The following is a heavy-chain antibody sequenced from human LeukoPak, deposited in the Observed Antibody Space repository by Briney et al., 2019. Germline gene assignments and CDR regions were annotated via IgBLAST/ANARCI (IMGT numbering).Heavy chain of an antibody. Sequence: ASVKVSCKASGGTFSSYAISWVRQAPGQGLEWMGGIIPIFGTANYAQKFQGRVTITADESTSTAYMELSSLRSEDTAVYYCAGLPPHRPLDYWGQGTLVTVSS. D-gene: IGHD2-21*02. J-gene: IGHJ4*02. CDR3: AGLPPHRPLDY. V-gene: IGHV1-69*01. CDR2: IIPIFGTA. CDR1: GGTFSSYA.